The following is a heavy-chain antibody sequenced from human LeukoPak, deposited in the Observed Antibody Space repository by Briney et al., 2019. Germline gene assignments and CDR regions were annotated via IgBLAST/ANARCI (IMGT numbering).Heavy chain of an antibody. CDR2: IIPILGIA. J-gene: IGHJ4*02. CDR3: AVVVVAATLDY. V-gene: IGHV1-69*04. D-gene: IGHD2-15*01. CDR1: GGTFTSYA. Sequence: SVKVSCKASGGTFTSYAISWGRQAPGQGLEWMGRIIPILGIANYAQKFQGRVTITADKSTSTAYMELSSLRSEDTAVYYCAVVVVAATLDYWGQGTLVTVSS.